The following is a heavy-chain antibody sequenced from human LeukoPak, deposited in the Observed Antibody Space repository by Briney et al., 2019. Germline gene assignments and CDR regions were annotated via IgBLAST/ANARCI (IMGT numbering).Heavy chain of an antibody. CDR2: IHYSGST. J-gene: IGHJ3*02. V-gene: IGHV4-59*01. CDR3: ASPSGSYYGFDI. Sequence: SETLSLTCNVSGGSISNYYWSWIRQPPGKGLEWIGYIHYSGSTNYDPSLKSRVTISLDTSKNQFSLRLSSMAAADTAVYYCASPSGSYYGFDIWGQGTMVTVSS. D-gene: IGHD1-26*01. CDR1: GGSISNYY.